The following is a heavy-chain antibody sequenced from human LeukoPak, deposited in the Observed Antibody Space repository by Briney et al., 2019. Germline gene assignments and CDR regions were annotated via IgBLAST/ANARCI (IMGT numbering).Heavy chain of an antibody. J-gene: IGHJ3*01. D-gene: IGHD1-14*01. Sequence: SVKVSCKASGGTFSSYAISWVRQAPGQGLEWMGRIIPILGIANYAQKFQGRVTITADKSTSTAYMELSSLRSEDTAVYYCAREIPSTIDGYDVWGQGTVVTVS. V-gene: IGHV1-69*04. CDR2: IIPILGIA. CDR3: AREIPSTIDGYDV. CDR1: GGTFSSYA.